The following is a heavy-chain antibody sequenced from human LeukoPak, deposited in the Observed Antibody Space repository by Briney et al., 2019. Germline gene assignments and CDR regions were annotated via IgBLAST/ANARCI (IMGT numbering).Heavy chain of an antibody. J-gene: IGHJ4*02. Sequence: GGSLRLSCAASGFTFSSYWMSWVRQAPGKGLEWVANINKDGSEKYYVDSVKGRFTISRDNARNSLYLQMNSLRAEDTAEYYCARRYCSGSSSYSVDYWGQGSLVTVSS. D-gene: IGHD2-15*01. CDR1: GFTFSSYW. CDR3: ARRYCSGSSSYSVDY. CDR2: INKDGSEK. V-gene: IGHV3-7*01.